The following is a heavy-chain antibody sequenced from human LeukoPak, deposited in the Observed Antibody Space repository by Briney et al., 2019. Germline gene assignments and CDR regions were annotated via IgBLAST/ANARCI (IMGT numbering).Heavy chain of an antibody. Sequence: PGGSLRLSCAASGFTFSDYYMSWIRQAPGKGLEWVSYISSISIYTDYADSVKGRFTVSRDNAKNSLYLQMNSLRVDDTAVYYCARAPFSADSSATPPAFDIWGHGTMVTVSS. CDR2: ISSISIYT. V-gene: IGHV3-11*05. CDR3: ARAPFSADSSATPPAFDI. J-gene: IGHJ3*02. D-gene: IGHD3-22*01. CDR1: GFTFSDYY.